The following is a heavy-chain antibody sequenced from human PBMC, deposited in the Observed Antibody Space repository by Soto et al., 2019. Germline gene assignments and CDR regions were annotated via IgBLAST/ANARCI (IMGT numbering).Heavy chain of an antibody. V-gene: IGHV1-69*12. CDR3: ARELGLDYYYYGMDV. D-gene: IGHD3-16*01. CDR2: IIPIFGTA. J-gene: IGHJ6*02. Sequence: QVQLVQSGAEVKKPGSSVKVSCKASGGTFSSYAISWVRQAPGQGLEWMGGIIPIFGTANYAQKFQGRVTIXXDXSXXTAYMELSSLRSEDTAVYYCARELGLDYYYYGMDVWGQRTTVTVSS. CDR1: GGTFSSYA.